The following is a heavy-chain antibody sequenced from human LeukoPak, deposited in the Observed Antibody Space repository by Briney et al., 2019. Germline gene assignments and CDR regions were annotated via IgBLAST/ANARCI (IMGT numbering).Heavy chain of an antibody. D-gene: IGHD3-10*01. CDR3: ARVKFGELLSDY. CDR1: GFTFSDYW. V-gene: IGHV3-74*01. J-gene: IGHJ4*02. Sequence: GGSLTLSCAASGFTFSDYWMHWVRQAPGKGLVWVSRISSDGSRVTYADSVKGRFTISRDNAKNTLYLQMNSLRAEDTAVYYCARVKFGELLSDYWGQGTLVTVSS. CDR2: ISSDGSRV.